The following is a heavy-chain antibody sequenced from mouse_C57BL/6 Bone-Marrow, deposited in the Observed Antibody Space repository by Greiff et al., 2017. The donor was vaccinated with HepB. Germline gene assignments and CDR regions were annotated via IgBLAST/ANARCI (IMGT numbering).Heavy chain of an antibody. CDR1: GYTFTDHT. CDR3: ARLLLGVFDY. V-gene: IGHV1-78*01. Sequence: VHLQLSDAELLKPGASVKISCKVSGYTFTDHTIHWMKQRPEQGLEWIGYIYPSDGSTKYNEKFKGKATLTSYKSSSTAYMQLNSLTSEDSAVYFCARLLLGVFDYWGQGTTRTVSS. CDR2: IYPSDGST. D-gene: IGHD3-3*01. J-gene: IGHJ2*01.